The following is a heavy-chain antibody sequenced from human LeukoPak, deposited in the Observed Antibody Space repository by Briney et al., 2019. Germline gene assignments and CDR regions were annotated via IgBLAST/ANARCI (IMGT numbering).Heavy chain of an antibody. D-gene: IGHD5-18*01. CDR1: GGSISSYY. J-gene: IGHJ4*02. Sequence: SETLSLTCTVSGGSISSYYWSWIRQPPGKGLEWIGYIYYSGSTNYNPSLKSRVTISVDTSKNQFSLELSSVTAADTAVYYCARDGQYSYGSAYFDYWGQGTLVTVSS. CDR2: IYYSGST. V-gene: IGHV4-59*01. CDR3: ARDGQYSYGSAYFDY.